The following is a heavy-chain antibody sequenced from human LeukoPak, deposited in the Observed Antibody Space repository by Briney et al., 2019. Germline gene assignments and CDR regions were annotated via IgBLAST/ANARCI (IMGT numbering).Heavy chain of an antibody. CDR2: IRYDGSKK. CDR3: AKEELRRITMWGYMDV. D-gene: IGHD3-10*02. CDR1: GFTFSSYG. V-gene: IGHV3-30*02. Sequence: GGSLRLSCAASGFTFSSYGMHWVRQAPGRGLEWVAFIRYDGSKKYYTDSVKGRFTISRDNSKNTLYLQMNSLSAEDTAFYYCAKEELRRITMWGYMDVWGKGTTVTISS. J-gene: IGHJ6*03.